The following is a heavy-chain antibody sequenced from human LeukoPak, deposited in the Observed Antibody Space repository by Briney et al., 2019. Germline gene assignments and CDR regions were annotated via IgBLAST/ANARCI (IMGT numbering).Heavy chain of an antibody. CDR3: ARGLRAYYYYYGMDV. V-gene: IGHV3-30-3*01. D-gene: IGHD2-21*01. Sequence: GGSLRLSCAASGFTFSSYAMSWVRQAPGKGLEWVAVISYDGSNKYYADSVKGRFTISRDNSKNTLYLQMNSLRAEDTAVYYCARGLRAYYYYYGMDVWGQGTTVTVSS. J-gene: IGHJ6*02. CDR2: ISYDGSNK. CDR1: GFTFSSYA.